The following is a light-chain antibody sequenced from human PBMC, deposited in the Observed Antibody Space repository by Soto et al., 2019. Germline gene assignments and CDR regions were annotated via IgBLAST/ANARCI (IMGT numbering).Light chain of an antibody. CDR1: HDISNY. CDR3: QQYDDYTT. Sequence: DIQMTQSPSSLSASVGDRVTITCQASHDISNYLNWYQQKPGKAPKLMIYDASNLETGVPSRFSGSGSRTDFTFAISSLQPEDIATYYCQQYDDYTTFGHGTRV. CDR2: DAS. V-gene: IGKV1-33*01. J-gene: IGKJ1*01.